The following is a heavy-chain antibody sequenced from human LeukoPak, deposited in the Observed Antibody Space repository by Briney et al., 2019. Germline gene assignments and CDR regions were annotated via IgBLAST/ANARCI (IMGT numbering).Heavy chain of an antibody. CDR3: ARAYSGSHGYFQH. V-gene: IGHV3-21*01. J-gene: IGHJ1*01. D-gene: IGHD1-26*01. Sequence: GGSLRLFCAASGFTFSSYSMTFVRQAPGKGLEWVSSISSSSSCVYYAYSVKGRFTISRDKAKNSLYLQMNSLRAEDTAVYYCARAYSGSHGYFQHWGQGTLVTVSS. CDR1: GFTFSSYS. CDR2: ISSSSSCV.